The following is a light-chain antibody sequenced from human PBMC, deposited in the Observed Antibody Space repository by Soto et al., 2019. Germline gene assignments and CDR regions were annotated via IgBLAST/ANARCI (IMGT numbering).Light chain of an antibody. V-gene: IGKV3-11*01. Sequence: EVVLTQSPATLSLSPGERATLSCRASQSVSRYLAWYQQKPGQAPRLLILDASDRATGIPARFSGSGSGTNFTLTISSLEPEDFAVYYCQQRSNWPPVTFGGGTKVEIK. CDR1: QSVSRY. CDR2: DAS. CDR3: QQRSNWPPVT. J-gene: IGKJ4*01.